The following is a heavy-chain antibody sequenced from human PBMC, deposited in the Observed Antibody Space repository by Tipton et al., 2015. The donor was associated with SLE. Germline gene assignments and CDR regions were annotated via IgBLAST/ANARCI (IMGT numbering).Heavy chain of an antibody. Sequence: TLSLTCTVSGGSISSSSYYWGWIRQPPGKGLEWIGSIYYSGSTNYNPSLKSRVTISVDTSKNQFSLKLSSVTAADTAVYYCARTSQGCLDYWGQGTLVTVSS. CDR3: ARTSQGCLDY. D-gene: IGHD2-15*01. CDR1: GGSISSSSYY. J-gene: IGHJ4*02. V-gene: IGHV4-39*07. CDR2: IYYSGST.